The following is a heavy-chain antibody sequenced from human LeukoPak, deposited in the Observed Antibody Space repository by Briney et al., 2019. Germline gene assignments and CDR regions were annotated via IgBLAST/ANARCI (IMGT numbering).Heavy chain of an antibody. CDR1: GFTVSSNY. V-gene: IGHV3-66*01. CDR3: TTDASSGYYYRDY. J-gene: IGHJ4*02. Sequence: PGGSLRLSCAASGFTVSSNYMSWVRQAPGKGLEWVSVIYSGGSTYYADSVKGRFTISRDNSKNTLHLQMNSLRAEDTAVYYCTTDASSGYYYRDYWGQGTLVTVSS. CDR2: IYSGGST. D-gene: IGHD3-22*01.